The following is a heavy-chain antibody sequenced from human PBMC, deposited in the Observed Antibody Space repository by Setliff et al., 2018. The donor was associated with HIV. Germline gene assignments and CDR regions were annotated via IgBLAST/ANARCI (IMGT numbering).Heavy chain of an antibody. V-gene: IGHV1-69*13. CDR2: VIPIFGTA. Sequence: SVKVSCKASGGTFSSYAISWVRQAPGQGLEWMGGVIPIFGTANYAQKFQGRVTITADESTSTAYMELSSLKSEDTAVYYCARGPYGDYSIQHWGQATLVTVSS. CDR3: ARGPYGDYSIQH. CDR1: GGTFSSYA. D-gene: IGHD4-17*01. J-gene: IGHJ1*01.